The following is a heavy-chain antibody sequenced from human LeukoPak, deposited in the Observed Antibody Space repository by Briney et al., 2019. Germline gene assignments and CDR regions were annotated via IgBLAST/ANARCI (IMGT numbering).Heavy chain of an antibody. CDR1: GFTFGSYW. J-gene: IGHJ4*02. CDR2: INSDGSST. Sequence: GGSLRLSCAASGFTFGSYWMHWVRQAPGKGLVWVSRINSDGSSTSYADSVKGRFTISRDNAKNTLYLQMNSLRAEDTAVYYCARDRRDWEYDYWGQGTLVTVSS. D-gene: IGHD2-21*02. CDR3: ARDRRDWEYDY. V-gene: IGHV3-74*01.